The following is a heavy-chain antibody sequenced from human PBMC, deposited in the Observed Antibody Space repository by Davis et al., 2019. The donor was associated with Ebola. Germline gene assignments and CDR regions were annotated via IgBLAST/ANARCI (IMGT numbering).Heavy chain of an antibody. CDR1: GFTFSDYY. V-gene: IGHV3-11*01. J-gene: IGHJ2*01. D-gene: IGHD6-19*01. Sequence: GESLKISCAASGFTFSDYYMSWIRQAPGKGLEWVSYISTSVSTIYYADSVKGRFTISRDNAKNSLYLQMNTLRAEDTAVYYCARVQGWQWLPSSGRLVPNWYFDLWGRGTLVTVSS. CDR2: ISTSVSTI. CDR3: ARVQGWQWLPSSGRLVPNWYFDL.